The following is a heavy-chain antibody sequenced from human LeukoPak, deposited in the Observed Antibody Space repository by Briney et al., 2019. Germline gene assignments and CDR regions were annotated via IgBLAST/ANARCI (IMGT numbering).Heavy chain of an antibody. V-gene: IGHV3-21*01. J-gene: IGHJ4*02. CDR1: GFTFSSYS. CDR2: ISSSSSYI. CDR3: ARENFKVRGRLSYYFDY. D-gene: IGHD3-3*01. Sequence: GGSLRLSCAASGFTFSSYSMNWVRQAPGKGLEWVSSISSSSSYIYYADSVKGRFTISRDNAKNSLYLQTNSLRAEDTAVYYCARENFKVRGRLSYYFDYWGQGTLVTVSS.